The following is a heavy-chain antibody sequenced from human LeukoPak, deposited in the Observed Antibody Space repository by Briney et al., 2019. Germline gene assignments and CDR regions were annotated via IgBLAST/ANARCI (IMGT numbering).Heavy chain of an antibody. Sequence: GESLKISCMGFGYSFTSYWIGWVRQMPGKGLEWMGIIYPGDSDTRYSPSFQGQVTISADKSISTAYLQWSSLKASDTAMYYCARPNYYDSSGLDYWGQGTLVTVSS. CDR3: ARPNYYDSSGLDY. J-gene: IGHJ4*02. CDR2: IYPGDSDT. CDR1: GYSFTSYW. V-gene: IGHV5-51*01. D-gene: IGHD3-22*01.